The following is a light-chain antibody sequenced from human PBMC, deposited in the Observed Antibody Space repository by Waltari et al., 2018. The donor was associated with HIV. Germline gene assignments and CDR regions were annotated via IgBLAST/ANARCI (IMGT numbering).Light chain of an antibody. CDR3: SSYTSTKDSYV. V-gene: IGLV2-14*03. CDR1: SSDLGRYDY. J-gene: IGLJ1*01. CDR2: DVD. Sequence: QSALTQSASVSGFLGQSITISCTGTSSDLGRYDYVSWYQQHPGKAPKLIIHDVDSRPSGISNRFSGAKSGNTASLTISGLQAEDEADYYCSSYTSTKDSYVFGSGTNVAVL.